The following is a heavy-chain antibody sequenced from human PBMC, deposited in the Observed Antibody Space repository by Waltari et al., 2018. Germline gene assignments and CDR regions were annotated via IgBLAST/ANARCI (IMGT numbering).Heavy chain of an antibody. CDR1: GFTFSSYG. J-gene: IGHJ4*02. V-gene: IGHV3-48*03. Sequence: EVQLVESGGGLVQPGGSLRLSCAASGFTFSSYGMNWVRQAPGKGLEWISYISGGGTTIYYADSVKGRFTISRDDAENSLYLQMNSLRAEDTALYYCARRFDSWGQGTRVTVSS. CDR2: ISGGGTTI. CDR3: ARRFDS.